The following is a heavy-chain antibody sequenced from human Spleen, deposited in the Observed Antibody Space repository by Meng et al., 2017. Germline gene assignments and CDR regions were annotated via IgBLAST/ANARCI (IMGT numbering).Heavy chain of an antibody. CDR1: DGSISSGSYY. D-gene: IGHD3-22*01. V-gene: IGHV4-39*07. J-gene: IGHJ4*02. CDR3: ARTITMIGGIDY. Sequence: GSLRLSCTVSDGSISSGSYYWGWVRQPPGKGLEWIGYMSDSGSSYYNPSLKSRATISIETSKNQFSLKLSSVTAADTAVYYCARTITMIGGIDYWGQGTLVTVSS. CDR2: MSDSGSS.